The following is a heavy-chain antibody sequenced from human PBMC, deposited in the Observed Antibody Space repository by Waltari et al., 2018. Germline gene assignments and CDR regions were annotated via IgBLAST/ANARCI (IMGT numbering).Heavy chain of an antibody. CDR2: FYYTGST. V-gene: IGHV4-30-4*08. Sequence: QVQLQESGPGLVKPSQTLSLSCTVSGDSITSGDYYWSWIRQPPGKGLEWIGNFYYTGSTYYNPSLESLVSISVDTSNKQFSLKLRSVTAADTAIYFCARDDYGDYSGRFFQHWGQGALVTVSS. CDR1: GDSITSGDYY. D-gene: IGHD4-17*01. CDR3: ARDDYGDYSGRFFQH. J-gene: IGHJ1*01.